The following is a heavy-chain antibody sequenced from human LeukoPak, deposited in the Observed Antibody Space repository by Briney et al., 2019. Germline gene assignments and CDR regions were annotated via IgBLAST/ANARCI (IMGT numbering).Heavy chain of an antibody. CDR1: GFTFSSYE. CDR3: ARSVQWLPY. CDR2: ISGSGTTM. Sequence: PGGSLRLSCVASGFTFSSYEMNWLRQSPGKGLEWVSFISGSGTTMYYADSVKGRLTISRDNAKSSLYLQMNSLRAEDTAVYYCARSVQWLPYWGQGTLVTVSS. D-gene: IGHD6-19*01. V-gene: IGHV3-48*03. J-gene: IGHJ4*02.